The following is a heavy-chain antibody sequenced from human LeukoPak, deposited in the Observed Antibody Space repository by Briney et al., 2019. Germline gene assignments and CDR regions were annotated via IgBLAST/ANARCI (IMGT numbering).Heavy chain of an antibody. J-gene: IGHJ4*02. CDR3: AREPLYGDYSGALDY. V-gene: IGHV3-23*01. Sequence: GGSLRLSCAASGFTFSSYAMSWVRQAPGKGLEWVSAISGSGGSTYYADSVKGRFTISRDNSKNTLYLQMGSLRAEDMAVYYCAREPLYGDYSGALDYWGQGTLVTVSS. CDR1: GFTFSSYA. CDR2: ISGSGGST. D-gene: IGHD4-17*01.